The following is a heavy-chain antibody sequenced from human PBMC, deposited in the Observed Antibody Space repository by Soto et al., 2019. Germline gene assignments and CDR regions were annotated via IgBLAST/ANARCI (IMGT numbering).Heavy chain of an antibody. D-gene: IGHD3-22*01. V-gene: IGHV4-59*01. Sequence: SETLSLTCTVSGGSITYYYWNWIRQPPGRGLEWIVSFSSTGGTNYNPSLKSRVTISIDTSRNQFSLSLSSVTAADTAVYFCARYSPPKKTYDSNPGWFDPWGQGTLVTVSS. CDR2: FSSTGGT. CDR1: GGSITYYY. CDR3: ARYSPPKKTYDSNPGWFDP. J-gene: IGHJ5*02.